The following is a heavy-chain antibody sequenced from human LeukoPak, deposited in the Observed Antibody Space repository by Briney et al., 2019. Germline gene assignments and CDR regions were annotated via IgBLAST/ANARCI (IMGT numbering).Heavy chain of an antibody. V-gene: IGHV3-23*01. CDR3: ANIVVVPAAIGY. J-gene: IGHJ4*02. Sequence: GGSLRLSCAASGFTFSSYAMSWVRQAPGKGLEWVSAISGSGGGTYYADSVKGRFTISRDNSKNTLYLQMNSLRAEDTAVYYCANIVVVPAAIGYWGQGTLVTVSS. CDR1: GFTFSSYA. CDR2: ISGSGGGT. D-gene: IGHD2-2*02.